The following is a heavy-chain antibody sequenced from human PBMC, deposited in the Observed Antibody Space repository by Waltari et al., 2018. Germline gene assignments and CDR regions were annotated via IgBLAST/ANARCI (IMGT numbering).Heavy chain of an antibody. D-gene: IGHD3-22*01. Sequence: QVQLVQSGAEVKKPGASVKVSCEASGYSFHGYYIHWVRQAPGQGLEWMGRISPTTYSTDYAEKFQGRITLTTDTSINTAYMELTGLTSDDTAIFFCARVDHRATNYYYGFDHWGQGTLVTVSS. CDR2: ISPTTYST. CDR1: GYSFHGYY. J-gene: IGHJ4*02. CDR3: ARVDHRATNYYYGFDH. V-gene: IGHV1-2*06.